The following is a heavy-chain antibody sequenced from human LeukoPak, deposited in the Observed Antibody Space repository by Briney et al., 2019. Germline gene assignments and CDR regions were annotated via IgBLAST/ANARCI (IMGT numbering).Heavy chain of an antibody. CDR3: ARTSYYYDMDV. J-gene: IGHJ6*02. Sequence: GESLRLSCAASGSSITYNYMTWVRQAPGEGLELVSLIDHARTTYYADSLKGRFTISRHTSNNTLFLQMKSLRPEDTAVYYCARTSYYYDMDVWGQGTTVIVSS. V-gene: IGHV3-53*04. CDR2: IDHARTT. CDR1: GSSITYNY.